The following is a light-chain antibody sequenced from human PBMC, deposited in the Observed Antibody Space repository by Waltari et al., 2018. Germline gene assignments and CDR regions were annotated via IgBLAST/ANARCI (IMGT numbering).Light chain of an antibody. Sequence: DIQMTESPSSLSASVGDRTTITCQASQDISNYLNWHQQKPGKAPKLLIYDASNLETGVPSRFSRSGSGADFTFTISSLQPEDIATYYCQQYDNLPWTFGPGTKVEIK. CDR3: QQYDNLPWT. J-gene: IGKJ1*01. CDR2: DAS. CDR1: QDISNY. V-gene: IGKV1-33*01.